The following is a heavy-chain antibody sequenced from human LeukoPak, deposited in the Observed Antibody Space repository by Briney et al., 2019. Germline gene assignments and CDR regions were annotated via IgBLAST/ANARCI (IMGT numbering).Heavy chain of an antibody. CDR3: ATGPGYCSSTSCSVFYY. V-gene: IGHV3-11*01. D-gene: IGHD2-2*01. CDR1: GFAFSDYY. Sequence: GGSLRLSCAASGFAFSDYYMSWIRQAPGKGLEWVSYISSSSSTMYYADSVKGRFTISRDNAKNSLNLQINSLRAEDTAVYYCATGPGYCSSTSCSVFYYWGQGTLVAVSS. CDR2: ISSSSSTM. J-gene: IGHJ4*02.